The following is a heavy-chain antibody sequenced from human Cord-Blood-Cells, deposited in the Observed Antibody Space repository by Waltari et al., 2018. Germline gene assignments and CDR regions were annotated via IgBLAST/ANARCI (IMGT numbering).Heavy chain of an antibody. CDR3: ARAVHSSSWYAFDI. Sequence: QVQLVQSGAEVKKPGASVKVSCKASGYTFTSYDINWVRQATGKGLEWMGWMNPNSGNTGYAQKFQGRVTMTRNTSISTAYMELSSLRSEDTAVYYCARAVHSSSWYAFDIWGQGTMVTVSS. CDR2: MNPNSGNT. J-gene: IGHJ3*02. D-gene: IGHD6-13*01. CDR1: GYTFTSYD. V-gene: IGHV1-8*01.